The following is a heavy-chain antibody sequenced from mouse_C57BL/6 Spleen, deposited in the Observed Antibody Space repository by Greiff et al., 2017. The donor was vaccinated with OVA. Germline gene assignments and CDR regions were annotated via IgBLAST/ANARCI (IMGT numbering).Heavy chain of an antibody. CDR3: ARGDLLFFDY. J-gene: IGHJ2*01. D-gene: IGHD1-1*01. Sequence: EVHLVESEGGLVQPGSSMKLSCTASGFTFSDYYMAWVRQVPEKGLEWVANINSDGSSTYYLDSLKSRFIFSRDNATNILYLQVSSLKSEDTATYYCARGDLLFFDYWGQGTTLTVSS. CDR2: INSDGSST. V-gene: IGHV5-16*01. CDR1: GFTFSDYY.